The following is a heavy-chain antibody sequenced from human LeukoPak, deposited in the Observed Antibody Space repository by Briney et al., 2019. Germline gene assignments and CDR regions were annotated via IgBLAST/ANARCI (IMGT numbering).Heavy chain of an antibody. J-gene: IGHJ4*02. V-gene: IGHV1-2*02. Sequence: VASVKVSCKASGYTFTGYYMHWVRQAPGQGLEWMGWINPNSGGTNYAQKFQGRVTMTRDTSISTAYMELSRLRSDDTAVYYCARDRGPVDSSSWYIDYWGQGTLVTVSS. CDR3: ARDRGPVDSSSWYIDY. CDR2: INPNSGGT. D-gene: IGHD6-13*01. CDR1: GYTFTGYY.